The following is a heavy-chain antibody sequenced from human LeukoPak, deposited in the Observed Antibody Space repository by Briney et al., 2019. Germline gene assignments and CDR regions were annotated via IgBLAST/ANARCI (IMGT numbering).Heavy chain of an antibody. Sequence: GGSLRLFCAASGFTFSSYEMNWVRQAPGKGLEWVSYISSSGSTTYYADSVKGRFTISRDNAKNSLYLQVNSLRAEDTAVYYCARVGQQLGAPASDYWGQGTLVTVSS. CDR2: ISSSGSTT. J-gene: IGHJ4*02. V-gene: IGHV3-48*03. D-gene: IGHD6-13*01. CDR3: ARVGQQLGAPASDY. CDR1: GFTFSSYE.